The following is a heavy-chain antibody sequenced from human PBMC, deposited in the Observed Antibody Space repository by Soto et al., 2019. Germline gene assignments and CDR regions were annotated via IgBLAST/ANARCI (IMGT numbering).Heavy chain of an antibody. CDR1: GFTFDGYS. D-gene: IGHD2-2*01. CDR3: AKGYCSSTSCYPAGMDV. CDR2: ISWNSGSI. V-gene: IGHV3-9*01. J-gene: IGHJ6*02. Sequence: SLRLSCAASGFTFDGYSMHWVRQAPGKGLEWVSGISWNSGSIGYADSVKGRFTISRDNAKNSLYLQMNRLRAEDTALYYCAKGYCSSTSCYPAGMDVWGQGTTVTVSS.